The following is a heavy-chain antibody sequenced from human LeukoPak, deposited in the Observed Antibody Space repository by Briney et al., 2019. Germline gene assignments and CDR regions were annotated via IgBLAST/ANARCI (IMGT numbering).Heavy chain of an antibody. Sequence: GRSLRLSCATSGFTFDDYAMHWVRHAPGEGLEWVSGITWNSDSTGYADSVKGRFTISRDNAKNSLYLQMNSLRAEDTALYYCAKTTRTYYFDSNGYYFDNWGQGTLVTVST. CDR2: ITWNSDST. J-gene: IGHJ4*02. V-gene: IGHV3-9*01. D-gene: IGHD3-22*01. CDR1: GFTFDDYA. CDR3: AKTTRTYYFDSNGYYFDN.